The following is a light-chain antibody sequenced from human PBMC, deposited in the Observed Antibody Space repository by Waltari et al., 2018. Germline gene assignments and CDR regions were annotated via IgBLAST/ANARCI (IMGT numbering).Light chain of an antibody. CDR3: CTYAGSSTYA. CDR1: SNHVGFYSL. Sequence: QSALTQPASVSGSPGPSTTISCPGTSNHVGFYSLLPWYQQHPGKAPKLIIYDVTKRPSGVSDRFSGSKSGNTAFLTISGLQAEDEADYHCCTYAGSSTYAFGTGTTVSVL. V-gene: IGLV2-23*02. J-gene: IGLJ1*01. CDR2: DVT.